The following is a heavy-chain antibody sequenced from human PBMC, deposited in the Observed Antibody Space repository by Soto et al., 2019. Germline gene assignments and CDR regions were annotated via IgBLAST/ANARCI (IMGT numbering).Heavy chain of an antibody. D-gene: IGHD2-15*01. CDR1: GYTFTSYG. CDR3: ARVQDIVVVVAARLDWFDP. J-gene: IGHJ5*02. Sequence: QVQLVQSGAEVKKPGASVKVSCKASGYTFTSYGISWVRQAPGQGLEWMGWISAYNGNTNYAQKLQGRVTMTTDTSRSTAYMELRSLRSDDTAVYSCARVQDIVVVVAARLDWFDPWGQGTLVTVSS. V-gene: IGHV1-18*01. CDR2: ISAYNGNT.